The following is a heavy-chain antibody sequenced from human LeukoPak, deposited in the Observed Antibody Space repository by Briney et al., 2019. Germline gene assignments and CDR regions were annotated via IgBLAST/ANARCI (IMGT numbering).Heavy chain of an antibody. Sequence: GGSLRLSCAASGFTSRFKFSNFAMSWVRQAPGRGLEWVSTVGGGGDDTYYADSVKGRFIISRDNSKDYLYLQMTSLTTEDKAVYYCAKDPRRYIGPEAWFDTWGRGILVTVAS. D-gene: IGHD1-1*01. V-gene: IGHV3-23*01. J-gene: IGHJ5*02. CDR3: AKDPRRYIGPEAWFDT. CDR1: GFTSRFKFSNFA. CDR2: VGGGGDDT.